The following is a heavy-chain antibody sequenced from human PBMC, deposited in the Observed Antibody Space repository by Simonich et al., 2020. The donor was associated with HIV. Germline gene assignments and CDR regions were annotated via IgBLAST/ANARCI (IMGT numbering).Heavy chain of an antibody. J-gene: IGHJ1*01. CDR3: ARLTAGGLVEYFQH. CDR1: GGSFSGYY. D-gene: IGHD6-13*01. CDR2: INHSGST. Sequence: QVQLQQWGAGLLKPSETLSLTCAVYGGSFSGYYWSWIRQPPGKGLEWIGEINHSGSTNYNPSLKSRVTISVDTSKNQFSLKLSSVTAADTAVYYCARLTAGGLVEYFQHWGQGTLVTVSS. V-gene: IGHV4-34*01.